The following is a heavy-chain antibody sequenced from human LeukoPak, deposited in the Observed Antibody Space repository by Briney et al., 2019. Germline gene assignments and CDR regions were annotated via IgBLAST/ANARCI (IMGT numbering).Heavy chain of an antibody. D-gene: IGHD6-19*01. CDR1: GGSISSYY. V-gene: IGHV4-4*09. CDR3: ARPYSSGWSGAFDI. CDR2: IYTSGNT. Sequence: KSSETLSLTCTVSGGSISSYYWSWIRQPSGKGLEWIGNIYTSGNTNYNPSLKSRVAISVDTSKNQFSLKLNSVTAADTAVNYCARPYSSGWSGAFDIWGQGTMVTVSS. J-gene: IGHJ3*02.